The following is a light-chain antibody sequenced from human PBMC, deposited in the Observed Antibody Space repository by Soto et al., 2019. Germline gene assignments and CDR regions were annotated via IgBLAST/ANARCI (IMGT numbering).Light chain of an antibody. CDR3: QQYNRYSWT. CDR1: QSISSW. V-gene: IGKV1-5*01. J-gene: IGKJ1*01. CDR2: DAS. Sequence: DIQMTQSPSTLSASVGDRVTITCRASQSISSWLAWYQQKPGKAPKLLFYDASSLESGVPSRFSGSGSGTECTLTISRLQHDDFATYYYQQYNRYSWTFGPGTKVEIK.